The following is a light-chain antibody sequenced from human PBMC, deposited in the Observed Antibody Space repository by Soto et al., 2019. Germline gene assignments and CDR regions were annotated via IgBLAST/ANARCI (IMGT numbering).Light chain of an antibody. CDR3: QQHNNWPLT. J-gene: IGKJ4*01. CDR1: QSVNSY. V-gene: IGKV3-15*01. Sequence: EIVMTQSPATLSVSPGERATLSCRASQSVNSYLVWYQQKPGQAPRLLIYGASTRATGIPGRFSGSGSGTEFTLTISSLQSEDVAVYYCQQHNNWPLTFGGGTKVEIK. CDR2: GAS.